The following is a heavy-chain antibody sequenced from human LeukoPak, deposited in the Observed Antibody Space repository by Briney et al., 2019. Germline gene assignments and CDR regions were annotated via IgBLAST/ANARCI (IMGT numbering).Heavy chain of an antibody. CDR3: ARSVATPGRPDY. V-gene: IGHV4-59*01. CDR1: GGSISTYY. CDR2: VFYSGST. D-gene: IGHD1-1*01. Sequence: SETLSLTCTVSGGSISTYYWSWIRQPPGKGLEWIGYVFYSGSTNYNPSLKSRVTISVDTSSNQFSLRLRSVTAADTAVYYCARSVATPGRPDYWGQGTLVTVSS. J-gene: IGHJ4*02.